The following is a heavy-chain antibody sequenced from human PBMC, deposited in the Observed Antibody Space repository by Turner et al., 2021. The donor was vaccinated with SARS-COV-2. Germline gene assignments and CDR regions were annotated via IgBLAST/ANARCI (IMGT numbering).Heavy chain of an antibody. D-gene: IGHD1-26*01. CDR1: RSTFNNFA. V-gene: IGHV3-23*01. CDR3: AKCVTTCQTKGLDN. CDR2: INGTGHVT. Sequence: EVQLLESGVGLVQPRGSLRLSCAASRSTFNNFAMSWVRQAPGKGLEWVSAINGTGHVTHYVDSVKGRFTISRDSSKNTLYLQMNSLRVEDTAIYYCAKCVTTCQTKGLDNWGQGTLVTVSS. J-gene: IGHJ4*02.